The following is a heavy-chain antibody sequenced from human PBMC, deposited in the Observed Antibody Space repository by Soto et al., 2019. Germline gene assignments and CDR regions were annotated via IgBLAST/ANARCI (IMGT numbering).Heavy chain of an antibody. D-gene: IGHD5-12*01. CDR2: SNHSGTT. V-gene: IGHV4-34*01. J-gene: IGHJ6*02. CDR3: VATTMAYYYSMDV. Sequence: QVQLQQWGAGQLKPSETLSLTCAVYGGSFNDYFWSWIRQPPGKGLEWIGESNHSGTTNYNPSLKSRVTIALDMSKNHISLNLTSVTAADTAVYYSVATTMAYYYSMDVLGQGTTVTVSS. CDR1: GGSFNDYF.